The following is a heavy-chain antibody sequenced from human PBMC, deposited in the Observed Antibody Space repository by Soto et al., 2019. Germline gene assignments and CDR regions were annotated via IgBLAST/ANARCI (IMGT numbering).Heavy chain of an antibody. CDR2: ISRRGSTI. CDR1: GFTFSDYY. J-gene: IGHJ4*02. CDR3: AREVKDVTVIAYFDY. D-gene: IGHD4-17*01. V-gene: IGHV3-11*01. Sequence: GGSLRLSCAASGFTFSDYYMTWIRQAPGKGLEWVSYISRRGSTIYYADSVKGRFTISRDNTKNSLYLQMNSLRAEDTAVYYCAREVKDVTVIAYFDYWGQGTLVTVSS.